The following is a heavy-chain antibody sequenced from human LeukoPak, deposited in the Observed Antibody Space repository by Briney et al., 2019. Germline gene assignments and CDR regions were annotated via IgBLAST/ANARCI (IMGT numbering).Heavy chain of an antibody. Sequence: GGSLRLSCAASGFTFSSYGMHWVRQAPGRGLEWVAFIRYDGSNKYYADSVKGRLTISRDNSKNTLYLQMNSLRAEDTAVYYCAKDALSFGVVILYYFDYWGQGTLVTVSS. CDR1: GFTFSSYG. CDR2: IRYDGSNK. V-gene: IGHV3-30*02. CDR3: AKDALSFGVVILYYFDY. D-gene: IGHD3-3*01. J-gene: IGHJ4*02.